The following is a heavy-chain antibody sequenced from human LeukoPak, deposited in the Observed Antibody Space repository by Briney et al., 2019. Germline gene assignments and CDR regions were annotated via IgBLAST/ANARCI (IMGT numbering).Heavy chain of an antibody. V-gene: IGHV3-30*02. CDR2: IRYDGSHK. CDR3: AKDLLKEGSYGSGIDRFDP. CDR1: GFIFSNYG. J-gene: IGHJ5*02. D-gene: IGHD3-10*01. Sequence: PGGSLRLSCAASGFIFSNYGMHWVRQAPGKGLEWVSFIRYDGSHKHYADSVKGRFTISRENSKKTLYLQMNSLRPEDTAMYYCAKDLLKEGSYGSGIDRFDPWGQGAQVTVSS.